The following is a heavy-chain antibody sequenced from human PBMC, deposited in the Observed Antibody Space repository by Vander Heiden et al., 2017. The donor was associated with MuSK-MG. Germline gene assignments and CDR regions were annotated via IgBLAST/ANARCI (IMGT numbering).Heavy chain of an antibody. CDR3: ARDKGIIVVPAAGFDY. CDR1: GFTFRSHA. J-gene: IGHJ4*02. D-gene: IGHD2-2*01. CDR2: ISYDGSNK. Sequence: QVQLVESGGGVVQPGRSLRLPCAASGFTFRSHAMHWVRQAPGKGLEWVALISYDGSNKYFADSVKGRFTISRDNSKNTLYLQMNSLRVEDTAVYYCARDKGIIVVPAAGFDYWGQGTLVTVSS. V-gene: IGHV3-30-3*01.